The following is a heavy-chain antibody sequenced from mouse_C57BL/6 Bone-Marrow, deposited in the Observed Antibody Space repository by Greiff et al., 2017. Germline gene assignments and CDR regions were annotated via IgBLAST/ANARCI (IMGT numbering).Heavy chain of an antibody. CDR1: GISITTGNYR. V-gene: IGHV3-5*01. J-gene: IGHJ2*01. D-gene: IGHD2-1*01. CDR3: AREAYGNYDWYYFDY. Sequence: EVQLQQSGPGLVKPSQTVFLTCTVTGISITTGNYRWSWIRQFPGNKLEWIGYIYYSGTITYNPSLTSRTTITRDTPKTQFFLEMNSLTAEDTATYYCAREAYGNYDWYYFDYWGQGTTLTVSS. CDR2: IYYSGTI.